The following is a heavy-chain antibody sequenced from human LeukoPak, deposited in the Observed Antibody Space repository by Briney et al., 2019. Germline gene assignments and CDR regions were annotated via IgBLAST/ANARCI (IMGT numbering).Heavy chain of an antibody. D-gene: IGHD3-16*01. CDR1: GDSISTSNSY. CDR3: AREGGRFPKKTPY. J-gene: IGHJ4*02. CDR2: IYYSGNT. V-gene: IGHV4-39*02. Sequence: PSETLSLTCTVSGDSISTSNSYWGWIRQPPGKGLEWIGSIYYSGNTYYNASLKSRVTISVDTSKNQFSLKLSSVTAADTAVYYCAREGGRFPKKTPYWGQGTLVTVSS.